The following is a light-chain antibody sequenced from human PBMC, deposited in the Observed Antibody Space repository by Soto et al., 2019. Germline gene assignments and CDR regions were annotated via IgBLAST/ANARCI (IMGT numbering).Light chain of an antibody. CDR2: GVS. V-gene: IGKV1-5*01. J-gene: IGKJ1*01. CDR1: QSVGRS. CDR3: QQFYKGWT. Sequence: DIQMTQSPSTLTASVGDRVTITCRASQSVGRSLDWYQQQRGKAPKLLIYGVSTLESGVPSRFSGFGSGSESTLSISCLQPGDFGTYYCQQFYKGWTFGQGTRV.